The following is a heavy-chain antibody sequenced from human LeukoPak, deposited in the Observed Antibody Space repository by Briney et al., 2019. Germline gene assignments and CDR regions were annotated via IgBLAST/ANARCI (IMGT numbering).Heavy chain of an antibody. CDR3: ARCRSGVGATGYFDY. CDR2: ISSSSSYI. CDR1: GFTFSSYS. V-gene: IGHV3-21*01. J-gene: IGHJ4*02. D-gene: IGHD1-26*01. Sequence: PGGSLRLSCAASGFTFSSYSMNWVRQAPGKGLEWVSSISSSSSYIYYTDSVKGRFTISRDNAKNSLYLQMNSLRAEDTAVYYCARCRSGVGATGYFDYWGQGTLVTVSS.